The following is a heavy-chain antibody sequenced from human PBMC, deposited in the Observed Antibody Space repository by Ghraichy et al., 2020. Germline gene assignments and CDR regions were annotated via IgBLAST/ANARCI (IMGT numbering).Heavy chain of an antibody. J-gene: IGHJ4*02. CDR2: IIPILGIA. Sequence: SVKVSCKASGGTFSSYAISWVRQAPGQGLEWMGRIIPILGIANYAQKFQGRVTITADKSTSTAYMELSSLRSEDTAVYYCANTPRPGYYDSSGYYGRLDYWGQGTLVTVSS. CDR1: GGTFSSYA. CDR3: ANTPRPGYYDSSGYYGRLDY. D-gene: IGHD3-22*01. V-gene: IGHV1-69*04.